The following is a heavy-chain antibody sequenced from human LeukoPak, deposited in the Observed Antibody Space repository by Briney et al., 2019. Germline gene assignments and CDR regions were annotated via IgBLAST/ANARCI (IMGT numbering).Heavy chain of an antibody. CDR2: IWYDGSNK. Sequence: GRSLRLSCAASGFTFSSYGMHWVRQAPGKGLEWVAVIWYDGSNKYYADSVKGRFTISRDNSKNTLYLQMNSLRAEDTAVYYCARDGGSSSWLDHDYWGQGTLVTVSS. CDR1: GFTFSSYG. D-gene: IGHD6-13*01. J-gene: IGHJ4*02. CDR3: ARDGGSSSWLDHDY. V-gene: IGHV3-33*01.